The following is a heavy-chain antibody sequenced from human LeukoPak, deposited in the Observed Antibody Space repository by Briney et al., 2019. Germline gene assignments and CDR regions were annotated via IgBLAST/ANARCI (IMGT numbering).Heavy chain of an antibody. CDR2: IYYSGST. CDR3: ARGMVVTATHDAFDI. Sequence: PSQTLSLTCPVSGGSISSGGYYWSWIRQHPGKGLEWIGYIYYSGSTYYNPSLKSRVTISVDTSKNQFSLKLNSVTAADTAVYYCARGMVVTATHDAFDIWGQGTMVTVSS. D-gene: IGHD2-21*02. V-gene: IGHV4-31*03. J-gene: IGHJ3*02. CDR1: GGSISSGGYY.